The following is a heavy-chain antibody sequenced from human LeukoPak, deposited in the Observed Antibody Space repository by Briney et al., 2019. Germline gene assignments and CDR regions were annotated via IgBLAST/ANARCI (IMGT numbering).Heavy chain of an antibody. D-gene: IGHD3-10*01. J-gene: IGHJ5*02. CDR1: GVSISSSNW. CDR2: INHSGST. Sequence: SGTLSLTCAVSGVSISSSNWWSWVRQPPGKGLEWIGEINHSGSTNYNPSLKSRVTISVDTSKNQFSLKLSSVTAADTAVYYCARGLQYGSGSYLLWFDPWGQGTLVTVSS. V-gene: IGHV4-4*02. CDR3: ARGLQYGSGSYLLWFDP.